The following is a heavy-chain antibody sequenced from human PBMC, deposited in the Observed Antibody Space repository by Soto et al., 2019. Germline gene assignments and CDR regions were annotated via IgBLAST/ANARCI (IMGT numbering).Heavy chain of an antibody. CDR2: ISGSGGST. CDR3: AKDQNYGFWSGYYVPAAHDY. J-gene: IGHJ4*02. CDR1: GFTFSSYA. Sequence: GGSLRLSCAASGFTFSSYAMSWVRQAPGKGLEWVSAISGSGGSTYYADSVKGRFTISRDNSKNTLYLQMNSLRAEDTAVYYCAKDQNYGFWSGYYVPAAHDYCGQGPLVTVSS. D-gene: IGHD3-3*01. V-gene: IGHV3-23*01.